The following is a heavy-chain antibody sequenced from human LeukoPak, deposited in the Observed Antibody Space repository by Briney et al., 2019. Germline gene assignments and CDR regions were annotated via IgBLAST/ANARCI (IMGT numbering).Heavy chain of an antibody. D-gene: IGHD1-26*01. CDR3: AKRDDYSGTYHF. Sequence: GGSLRLSCGASGFTFNSNYMAWVRQAPGKGLEWVSFISGSGGTTYYADSVKGRFTISRDNSKDTLHLQMNSLRVDDTAVYYCAKRDDYSGTYHFWGQGTLVTVSS. V-gene: IGHV3-23*01. CDR1: GFTFNSNY. J-gene: IGHJ4*02. CDR2: ISGSGGTT.